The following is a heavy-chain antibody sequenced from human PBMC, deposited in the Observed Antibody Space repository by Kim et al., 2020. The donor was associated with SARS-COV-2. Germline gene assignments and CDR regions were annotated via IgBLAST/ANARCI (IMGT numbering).Heavy chain of an antibody. CDR3: ARAGTYDSSGYYYSYFDY. D-gene: IGHD3-22*01. J-gene: IGHJ4*02. V-gene: IGHV4-39*07. CDR2: IYYSGST. CDR1: GGSISSSSYY. Sequence: SETLSLTCTVSGGSISSSSYYWGWIRQPPGKGLEWIGSIYYSGSTYYNPSLKSRVTISVDTSKNQFSLKLSSVTAADTAVYYCARAGTYDSSGYYYSYFDYWGQGTLVTVSS.